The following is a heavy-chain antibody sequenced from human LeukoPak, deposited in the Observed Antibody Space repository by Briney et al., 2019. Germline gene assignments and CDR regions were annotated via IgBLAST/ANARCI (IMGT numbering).Heavy chain of an antibody. CDR1: GFTFSSYA. CDR3: AKDKGYGSGSYYTRQVDP. D-gene: IGHD3-10*01. Sequence: PGGSLRLSCAASGFTFSSYAMSWVRQAPGKGLEWVSAISGSGGSTYYADSVKGRFTISRDNSKNTLYLQMNSLRAEDTAVYYCAKDKGYGSGSYYTRQVDPWGQGTLVTVSS. J-gene: IGHJ5*02. CDR2: ISGSGGST. V-gene: IGHV3-23*01.